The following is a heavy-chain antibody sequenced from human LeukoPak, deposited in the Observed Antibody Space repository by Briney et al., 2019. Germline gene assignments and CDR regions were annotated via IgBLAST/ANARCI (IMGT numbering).Heavy chain of an antibody. CDR2: ISWNSGSI. V-gene: IGHV3-9*01. CDR1: GFTFDDYA. CDR3: AKDRFSSSWSDTDY. D-gene: IGHD6-13*01. J-gene: IGHJ4*02. Sequence: GGSLRLSCAASGFTFDDYAMHWVRQAPGKGLEWVSGISWNSGSIGYADSVKGRFTISRDNAKNSLYLQMNSLRAEDTALYYCAKDRFSSSWSDTDYWGQGTLVTVSS.